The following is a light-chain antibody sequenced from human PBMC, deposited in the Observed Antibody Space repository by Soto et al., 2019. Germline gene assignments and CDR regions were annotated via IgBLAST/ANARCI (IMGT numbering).Light chain of an antibody. CDR1: STDVGGYNL. CDR2: EGS. Sequence: QSALTQPASVSGSPGQSITISCTGTSTDVGGYNLVSWYQQHPGKAPKLMIYEGSKRPSGVSHRFSGSKSGNTASLTISGLQAEDEDDYYCCSYAGSSTPYVFGTGTKLTVL. CDR3: CSYAGSSTPYV. J-gene: IGLJ1*01. V-gene: IGLV2-23*01.